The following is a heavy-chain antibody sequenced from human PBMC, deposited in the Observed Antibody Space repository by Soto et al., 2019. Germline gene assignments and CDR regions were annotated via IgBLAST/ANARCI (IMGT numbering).Heavy chain of an antibody. CDR1: GYTFTSYY. J-gene: IGHJ6*02. CDR2: INPSGGST. Sequence: ASVKVSCKASGYTFTSYYMHWVRQAPGQGLEWMGIINPSGGSTSYAQKFQGRVTMTRDTSTSTVYMELSSLRSEDTAVYYCARDRGGGAVAGTNYYYYGMDVWGQGTTVTVSS. V-gene: IGHV1-46*01. D-gene: IGHD6-19*01. CDR3: ARDRGGGAVAGTNYYYYGMDV.